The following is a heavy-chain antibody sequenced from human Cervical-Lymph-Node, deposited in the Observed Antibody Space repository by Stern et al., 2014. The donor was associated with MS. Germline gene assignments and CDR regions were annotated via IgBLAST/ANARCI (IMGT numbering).Heavy chain of an antibody. CDR2: IKPEGRET. Sequence: EVQLVESGGGLVQPGGSLRLSCAPSGFSFSAYWMTWVRQAPGQGLQWVASIKPEGRETYSVESVKGRFTIPRDNAKHSLSLHLNTLMAEDAVLYYCARDCGRGNCHNPYYYYGMDVWGQGTTVTVSS. V-gene: IGHV3-7*01. CDR1: GFSFSAYW. CDR3: ARDCGRGNCHNPYYYYGMDV. J-gene: IGHJ6*02. D-gene: IGHD2-15*01.